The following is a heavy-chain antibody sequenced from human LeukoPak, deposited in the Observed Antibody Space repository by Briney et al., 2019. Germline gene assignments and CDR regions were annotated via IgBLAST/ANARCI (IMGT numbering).Heavy chain of an antibody. CDR2: INTNTGNP. D-gene: IGHD3-10*02. CDR1: GYTFTSYA. Sequence: ASVKVSCKASGYTFTSYAMNWVRQAPGQGLEWMGWINTNTGNPTYAQGFTGRFVFSLDTSVSTAYLQISSLKAEDTAVYYCASGATDDIFGELFPLDYWGQGALVTVSS. CDR3: ASGATDDIFGELFPLDY. J-gene: IGHJ4*02. V-gene: IGHV7-4-1*02.